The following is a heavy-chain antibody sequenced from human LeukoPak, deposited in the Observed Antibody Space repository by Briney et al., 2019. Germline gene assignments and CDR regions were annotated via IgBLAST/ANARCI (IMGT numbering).Heavy chain of an antibody. J-gene: IGHJ4*02. CDR2: IYYSGDT. CDR3: ARQTGSGLFILP. CDR1: GVSISSSNSY. V-gene: IGHV4-39*01. Sequence: SETLSLTCTVSGVSISSSNSYWGWIRQPPGKGLEWIGSIYYSGDTYYNASLKSQVSISIDTSKNQFSLRLTSVTAADTAVYYCARQTGSGLFILPGGQGTLVTVSS. D-gene: IGHD3/OR15-3a*01.